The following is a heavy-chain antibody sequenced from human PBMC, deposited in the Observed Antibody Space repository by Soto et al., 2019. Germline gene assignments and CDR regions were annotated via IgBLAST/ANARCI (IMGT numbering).Heavy chain of an antibody. J-gene: IGHJ4*02. CDR1: GVSISDGGYS. D-gene: IGHD3-10*01. V-gene: IGHV4-30-2*01. CDR2: THVSGDT. Sequence: QLQLQESGSGLVKPSQTLSLNCAVSGVSISDGGYSWSWIRQPPGKGLEWIGYTHVSGDTYYNPSLTDRVTLSVDRSRNQFSLNLRSMTAADTAVYYCARSPFYGSQRHFDYWGQATLVSVSS. CDR3: ARSPFYGSQRHFDY.